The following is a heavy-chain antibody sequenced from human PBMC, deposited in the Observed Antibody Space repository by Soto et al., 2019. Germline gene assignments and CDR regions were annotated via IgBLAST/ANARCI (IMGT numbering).Heavy chain of an antibody. V-gene: IGHV4-31*03. CDR1: RGSIRNNDHY. Sequence: QVQLQESGPGLVKPSQTLSLTCTVSRGSIRNNDHYCTWIRQYPGKGLEWIGYISFSGSTDSNPSLKSRVTISADTSKNQFSLNLNSMSAADTAVYFCAGGPNPYYFDWWGQGTLVTVSS. CDR3: AGGPNPYYFDW. J-gene: IGHJ4*02. D-gene: IGHD2-8*01. CDR2: ISFSGST.